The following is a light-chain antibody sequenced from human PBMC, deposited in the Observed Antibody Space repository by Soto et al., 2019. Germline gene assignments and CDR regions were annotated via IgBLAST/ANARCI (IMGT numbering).Light chain of an antibody. CDR1: QSVSSTY. CDR2: GAS. CDR3: QQYGSSPYS. Sequence: EIVLAQSPGTLSLSPGERATLSCRASQSVSSTYLAWYQHKPGQAPRLLIYGASTRATGIPDRFSGIGSGTDFTLTISRLEPEDFAVYYCQQYGSSPYSFGQGTKLEIK. J-gene: IGKJ2*03. V-gene: IGKV3-20*01.